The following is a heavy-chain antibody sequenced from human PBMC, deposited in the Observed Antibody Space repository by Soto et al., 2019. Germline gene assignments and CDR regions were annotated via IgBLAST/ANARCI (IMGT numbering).Heavy chain of an antibody. D-gene: IGHD6-13*01. CDR1: GGSISSGGYY. CDR2: INHSGST. Sequence: SETLSLTCAVSGGSISSGGYYWRWIRQPPGKGLEWIGEINHSGSTNYNPSLKSRVTISVDTSKNQFSLKLSSVTAADTAVYYCARCKARSSWYRFWFDPWGQGTLVTVSS. CDR3: ARCKARSSWYRFWFDP. J-gene: IGHJ5*02. V-gene: IGHV4-34*01.